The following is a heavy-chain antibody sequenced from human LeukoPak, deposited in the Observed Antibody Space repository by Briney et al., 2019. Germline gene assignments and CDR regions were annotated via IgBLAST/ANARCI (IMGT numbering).Heavy chain of an antibody. CDR2: MWYDGSNK. D-gene: IGHD3-22*01. J-gene: IGHJ1*01. CDR1: GFTFNSYG. CDR3: AKDGSLYYDSSEWGAQH. Sequence: GGSLRLSCAASGFTFNSYGMHWVRQAPGKGLEWVAVMWYDGSNKYYADSVKGRFTISRDNSKDTLYLKMTSLRAEDTAVYYCAKDGSLYYDSSEWGAQHWGQGTLVTVSS. V-gene: IGHV3-33*06.